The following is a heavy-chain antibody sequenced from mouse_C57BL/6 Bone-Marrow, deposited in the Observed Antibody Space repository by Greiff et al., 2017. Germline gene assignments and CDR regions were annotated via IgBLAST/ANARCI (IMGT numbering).Heavy chain of an antibody. CDR2: ISSGGSYT. Sequence: EVNLVESGGDLVKPGGSLKLSCAASGFTFSSYGMSWVRQTPDKRLEWVATISSGGSYTYYPDSVKGRFTISRDNAKNTLYLQMSSLKSEDTAMYYCARNYGSSYWFAYWGQGTLVTVSA. D-gene: IGHD1-1*01. CDR1: GFTFSSYG. CDR3: ARNYGSSYWFAY. V-gene: IGHV5-6*01. J-gene: IGHJ3*01.